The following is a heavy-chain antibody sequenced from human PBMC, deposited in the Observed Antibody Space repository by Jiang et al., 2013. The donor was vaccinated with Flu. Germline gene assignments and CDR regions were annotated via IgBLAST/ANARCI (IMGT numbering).Heavy chain of an antibody. CDR3: TTDSGDSSGYYDNGVFISV. V-gene: IGHV3-15*01. J-gene: IGHJ4*02. D-gene: IGHD3-22*01. CDR1: GFTFSNAW. Sequence: LESGGGLVKPGGSLRLSCAASGFTFSNAWMSWVRQAPGKGLEWVGRIKSKTDGGTTDYAAPVKGRFTISRDDSKNTLYLQMNSLKTEDTAVYYCTTDSGDSSGYYDNGVFISVWGQGTLVTVSS. CDR2: IKSKTDGGTT.